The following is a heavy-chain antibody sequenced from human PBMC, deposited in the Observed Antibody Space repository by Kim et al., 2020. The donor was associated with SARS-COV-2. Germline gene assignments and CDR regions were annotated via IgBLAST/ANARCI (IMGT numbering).Heavy chain of an antibody. CDR2: IYNTGTT. CDR1: GGSISTGDYY. J-gene: IGHJ1*01. D-gene: IGHD3-22*01. CDR3: VTHTRYYYDTSTHYNVGNFQY. Sequence: SETLSLTCSVSGGSISTGDYYWSWIRQPPGKGLEWIGYIYNTGTTFYNPSLKSRVSISVDTSKNQFSLRLSSETAADTAVYFCVTHTRYYYDTSTHYNVGNFQYWGQGTLVTVSS. V-gene: IGHV4-30-4*01.